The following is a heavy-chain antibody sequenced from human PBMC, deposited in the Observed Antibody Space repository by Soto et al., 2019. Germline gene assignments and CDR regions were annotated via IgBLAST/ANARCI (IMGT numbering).Heavy chain of an antibody. CDR1: GGSISSYY. CDR3: ARGWYSSSAGHGVYYYYYGMDV. Sequence: ETLSLTCTVSGGSISSYYWSWIRQPPGKGLEWIGYIYYSGSTNYNPSLKSRVTISVDTSKNQFSLKLSSVTAADTAVYYCARGWYSSSAGHGVYYYYYGMDVWGQGTTVTVSS. D-gene: IGHD6-6*01. CDR2: IYYSGST. V-gene: IGHV4-59*01. J-gene: IGHJ6*02.